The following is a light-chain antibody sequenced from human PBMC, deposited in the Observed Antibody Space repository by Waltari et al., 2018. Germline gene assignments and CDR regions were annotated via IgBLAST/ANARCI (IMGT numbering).Light chain of an antibody. Sequence: DMVMTQSPPSLPVTLGDPASISCRSSQSLLHSNGYNYLDWYLQKPGQSPQLLIYLGSNRASGVPDRFSGSGSGTDFTLKISRVEAEDVGVYYCMQALQTPRTFGQGTKVEIK. J-gene: IGKJ1*01. V-gene: IGKV2-28*01. CDR2: LGS. CDR3: MQALQTPRT. CDR1: QSLLHSNGYNY.